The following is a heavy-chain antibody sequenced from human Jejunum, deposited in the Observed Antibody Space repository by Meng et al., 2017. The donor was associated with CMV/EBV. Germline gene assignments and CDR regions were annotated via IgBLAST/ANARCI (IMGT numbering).Heavy chain of an antibody. V-gene: IGHV3-7*01. CDR2: IKQDGSEK. Sequence: SYWMSWVRQAPGKGLEWVANIKQDGSEKYYMHSVRCRFTISRDNAKNSLYLQKNSLRAEDMAIYSCARVHSRSSLSWYYYYGLDVWGQGTMVTVSS. CDR1: SYW. D-gene: IGHD6-6*01. J-gene: IGHJ6*02. CDR3: ARVHSRSSLSWYYYYGLDV.